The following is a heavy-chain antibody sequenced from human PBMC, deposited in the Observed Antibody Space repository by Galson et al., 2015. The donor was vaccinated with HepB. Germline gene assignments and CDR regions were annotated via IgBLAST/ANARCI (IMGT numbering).Heavy chain of an antibody. CDR1: GFTFSSYS. CDR3: ARDWCSSTSCYYYYYGMDV. V-gene: IGHV3-48*01. CDR2: ISSSSSSSTI. J-gene: IGHJ6*02. Sequence: SLRLSCAASGFTFSSYSMNWVRQAPGKGLEWVSSISSSSSSSTIYYADSVKGRFTISRDNAKNSLYLQMNSLRAEDTAVYYCARDWCSSTSCYYYYYGMDVWGQGTTVTVSS. D-gene: IGHD2-2*01.